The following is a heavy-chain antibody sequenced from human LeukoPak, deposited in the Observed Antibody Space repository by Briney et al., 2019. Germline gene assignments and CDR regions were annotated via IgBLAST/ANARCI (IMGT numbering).Heavy chain of an antibody. CDR2: FDPEDGET. V-gene: IGHV1-24*01. CDR1: GYTLTELS. Sequence: ASVKVSCKVSGYTLTELSMHWVRQAPGKGLEWMGGFDPEDGETIYAQKFQGRVTMTEETSTDTAYMELSSLRSEDTAVYYCATDLGFAYWGQGTLVTVSS. J-gene: IGHJ4*02. CDR3: ATDLGFAY. D-gene: IGHD2-15*01.